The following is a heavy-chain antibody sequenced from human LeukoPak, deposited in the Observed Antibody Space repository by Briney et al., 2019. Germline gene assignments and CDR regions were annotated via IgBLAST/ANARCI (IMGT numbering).Heavy chain of an antibody. J-gene: IGHJ6*03. Sequence: PGGSLRLSCAASGFTFSDYYMSWIRQAPGKGLEWVSYISSSGSTIYYADSVKGRFTTSRDNAKNSLYLQMNSLRAEDTAVYYCARVARSVAGVYYYYMDVWGKGTTVTVSS. D-gene: IGHD6-19*01. V-gene: IGHV3-11*04. CDR1: GFTFSDYY. CDR2: ISSSGSTI. CDR3: ARVARSVAGVYYYYMDV.